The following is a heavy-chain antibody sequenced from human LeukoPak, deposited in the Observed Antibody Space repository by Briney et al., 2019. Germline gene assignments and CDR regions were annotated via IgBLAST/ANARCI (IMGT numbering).Heavy chain of an antibody. J-gene: IGHJ4*02. CDR1: GFTFSSYA. D-gene: IGHD3-10*01. CDR3: ARGHVPGSDRHWDY. Sequence: GGSLRLSCAASGFTFSSYAMSWVRQAPGKGLEWVSAISGSGGSTYYADSVKGRFTISRDNAKSTLYLQMNSLRAEDTAVYYCARGHVPGSDRHWDYWGQGAVVTVSS. CDR2: ISGSGGST. V-gene: IGHV3-23*01.